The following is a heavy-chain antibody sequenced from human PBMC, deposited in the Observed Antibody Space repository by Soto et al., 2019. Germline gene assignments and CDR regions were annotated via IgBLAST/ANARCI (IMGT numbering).Heavy chain of an antibody. CDR3: AKDPEGARNIYYFDY. Sequence: GGSLRLSCAASGFTFSSYAMSWVRQAPGKGLEWVSAISGSGGSTYYADSVKGRFTISRYNSKNTLYLQMNSLRAEDTAVYHCAKDPEGARNIYYFDYWGQGTLVTVSS. D-gene: IGHD3-16*01. V-gene: IGHV3-23*01. CDR2: ISGSGGST. CDR1: GFTFSSYA. J-gene: IGHJ4*02.